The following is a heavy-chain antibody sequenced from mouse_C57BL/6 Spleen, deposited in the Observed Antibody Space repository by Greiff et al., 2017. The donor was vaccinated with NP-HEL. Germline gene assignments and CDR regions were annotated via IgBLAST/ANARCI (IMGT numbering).Heavy chain of an antibody. J-gene: IGHJ4*01. CDR3: ARVLTTVVATGYYYAMDY. CDR2: ISDGGSYT. Sequence: EVKVEESGGGLVKPGGSLKLSCAASGFTFSSYAMSWVRQTPEKRLEWVATISDGGSYTYYPDNVKGRFTISRDNAKNNLYLQMSHLKSEDTAMYYCARVLTTVVATGYYYAMDYWGQGTSVTVSS. CDR1: GFTFSSYA. D-gene: IGHD1-1*01. V-gene: IGHV5-4*03.